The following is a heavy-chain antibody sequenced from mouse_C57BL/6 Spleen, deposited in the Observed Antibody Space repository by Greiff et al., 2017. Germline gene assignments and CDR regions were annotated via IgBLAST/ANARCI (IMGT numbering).Heavy chain of an antibody. CDR3: ARYAPERAMDY. CDR1: GFNIKNTH. J-gene: IGHJ4*01. D-gene: IGHD6-2*01. CDR2: IDPANGNT. Sequence: EVQLQQSVAELVRPGASVKLSCTASGFNIKNTHMHWVKQRPEQGLEWIGRIDPANGNTTYASKFQGKATITADTSSNTAYLQLSSLTSEDTAIYYCARYAPERAMDYWGQGTSVTVSS. V-gene: IGHV14-3*01.